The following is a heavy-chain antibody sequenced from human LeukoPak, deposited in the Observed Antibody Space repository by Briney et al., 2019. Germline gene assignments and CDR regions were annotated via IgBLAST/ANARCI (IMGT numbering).Heavy chain of an antibody. V-gene: IGHV1-18*01. CDR2: ISAYNGNT. CDR3: ARVGLLWFGELLSWFDP. D-gene: IGHD3-10*01. J-gene: IGHJ5*02. CDR1: GYTFTSYG. Sequence: EASVKVSCKASGYTFTSYGISWVRQAPGQGLEWMGWISAYNGNTNYAQKPQGRVTMTTDTSTSTAYMELRSLRSDDTAVYYCARVGLLWFGELLSWFDPWGQGTLVTVSS.